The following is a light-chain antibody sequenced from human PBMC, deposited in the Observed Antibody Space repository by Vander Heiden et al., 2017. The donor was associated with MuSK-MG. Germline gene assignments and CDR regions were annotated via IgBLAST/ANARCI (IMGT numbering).Light chain of an antibody. J-gene: IGLJ2*01. CDR2: GKN. CDR3: NSRDSSGTIGV. V-gene: IGLV3-19*01. Sequence: SSELTQDPAVSVALGQTVRITCQGDSLRSYYASWYQQKPGQAPVLVIYGKNNRPSGIPDRFSGSSSGNTASLTITGAQAEDEADYYCNSRDSSGTIGVFGGGTKLTVL. CDR1: SLRSYY.